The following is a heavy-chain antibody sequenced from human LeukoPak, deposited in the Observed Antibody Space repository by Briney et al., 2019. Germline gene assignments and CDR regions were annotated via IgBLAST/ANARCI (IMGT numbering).Heavy chain of an antibody. V-gene: IGHV3-33*08. CDR3: ARRRGYSGYDLDY. D-gene: IGHD5-12*01. CDR1: GFTFSSYA. Sequence: GGSLRLSCAASGFTFSSYALSWVRQAPGKGLEWVAVIWYDGSNKYYADSVKGRFTISKDNSKNTLYLQVNSLRAEDTAVYYCARRRGYSGYDLDYWGQGTLVTVSS. CDR2: IWYDGSNK. J-gene: IGHJ4*02.